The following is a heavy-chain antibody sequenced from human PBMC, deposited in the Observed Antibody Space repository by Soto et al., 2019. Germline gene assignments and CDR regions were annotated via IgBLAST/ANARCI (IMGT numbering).Heavy chain of an antibody. CDR1: GGTFSSYA. CDR3: SRDRGAGTTRIYSYGMDV. J-gene: IGHJ6*02. CDR2: IIPIFGTA. D-gene: IGHD1-1*01. Sequence: QVQLVQSGAEVKKPGSSVKVSCKASGGTFSSYAISWVRQAPGQGLEWMGGIIPIFGTANYAQKFQGRVTITADKSTSTAYMELSSLRSEDTAVYYCSRDRGAGTTRIYSYGMDVWGQGTTVTVSS. V-gene: IGHV1-69*06.